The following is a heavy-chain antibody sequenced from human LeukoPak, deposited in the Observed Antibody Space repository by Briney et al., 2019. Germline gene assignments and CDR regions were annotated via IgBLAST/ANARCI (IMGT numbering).Heavy chain of an antibody. Sequence: ASVKVSCKASGYTFTSYGISWVRQAPGQGLEWMGWISSYNGNTNYAQKLQGRVTMTTDTSTSAVYMELRSLRSDDTAVYYCARTYSSGWSTQTDYFDYWGQGTLVTVSS. D-gene: IGHD6-19*01. CDR2: ISSYNGNT. CDR1: GYTFTSYG. CDR3: ARTYSSGWSTQTDYFDY. J-gene: IGHJ4*02. V-gene: IGHV1-18*01.